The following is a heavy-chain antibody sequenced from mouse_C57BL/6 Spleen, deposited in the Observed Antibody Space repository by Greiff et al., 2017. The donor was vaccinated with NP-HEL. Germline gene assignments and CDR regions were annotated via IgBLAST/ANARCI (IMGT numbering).Heavy chain of an antibody. Sequence: VQLQQSGPVLVKPGASVKMSCKASGYTFTDYYMNWVKQSHGQSLEWIGVINPYNGGTSYNPKFKGKATLTVDTSSSTAYMELNSLTSEDSAVYYCARKRSYYSNPYYFDDWGQGTTLTVSS. V-gene: IGHV1-19*01. CDR2: INPYNGGT. CDR3: ARKRSYYSNPYYFDD. D-gene: IGHD2-5*01. CDR1: GYTFTDYY. J-gene: IGHJ2*01.